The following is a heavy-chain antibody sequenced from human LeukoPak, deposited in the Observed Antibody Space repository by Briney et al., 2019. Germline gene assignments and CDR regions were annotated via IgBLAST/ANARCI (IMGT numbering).Heavy chain of an antibody. J-gene: IGHJ4*02. CDR1: GFTFSNCD. D-gene: IGHD1-26*01. Sequence: GGPLRLSCTASGFTFSNCDMNWVRQAPGKGLEWVSTISASGGSTYYADSVKGRFTISRDNSKNTLYLQMDSLRAEDTAVYYCAKDRGSHFDYWGQGTLVTVSS. CDR2: ISASGGST. V-gene: IGHV3-23*01. CDR3: AKDRGSHFDY.